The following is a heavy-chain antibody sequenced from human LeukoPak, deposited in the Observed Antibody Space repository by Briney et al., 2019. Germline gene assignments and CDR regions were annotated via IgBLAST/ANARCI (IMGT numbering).Heavy chain of an antibody. V-gene: IGHV4-39*02. J-gene: IGHJ4*02. CDR2: IFYSGST. CDR3: ARELPRRYFDY. CDR1: SGSISTSNYY. Sequence: SETLSLTCTVSSGSISTSNYYWGWVRQPPGKALEWIGNIFYSGSTYYNPSLRSRVTISLDTSNNQFSLKLTSVTATDTAIYYCARELPRRYFDYWGQGTLVTVSS.